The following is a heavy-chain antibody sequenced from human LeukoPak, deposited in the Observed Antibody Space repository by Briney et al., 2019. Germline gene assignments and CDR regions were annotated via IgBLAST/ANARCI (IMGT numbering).Heavy chain of an antibody. CDR1: GGSISSYY. CDR2: IYYSGST. Sequence: SETLSLTCTVSGGSISSYYWSWIRQPPGKGLKWIGYIYYSGSTNYNPSLKSRVTISVDTSKNQFSLKLSSVTAADTAVYYCATAPVVPAAVDRPYFDYWGRGTLVTVSS. D-gene: IGHD2-2*01. J-gene: IGHJ4*02. V-gene: IGHV4-59*01. CDR3: ATAPVVPAAVDRPYFDY.